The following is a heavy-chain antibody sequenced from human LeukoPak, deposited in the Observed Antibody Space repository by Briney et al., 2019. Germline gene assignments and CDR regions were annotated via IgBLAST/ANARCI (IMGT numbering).Heavy chain of an antibody. CDR3: ARQPGWFDP. D-gene: IGHD2-2*01. Sequence: GESLKISCEGSGYSFTSYWIGWVRQMPGKGLEWMGIIYPGDSDTRYSPSFQGQVTISADTSISTAYLQWSSLQASGTAMYHCARQPGWFDPWGQGTLVTVSS. J-gene: IGHJ5*02. CDR2: IYPGDSDT. V-gene: IGHV5-51*01. CDR1: GYSFTSYW.